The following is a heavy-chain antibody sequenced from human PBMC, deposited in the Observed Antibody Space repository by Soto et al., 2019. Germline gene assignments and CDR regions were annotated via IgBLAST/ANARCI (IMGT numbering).Heavy chain of an antibody. CDR3: ARGRGTYYADS. J-gene: IGHJ4*02. CDR1: GFTFSGHW. V-gene: IGHV3-74*03. Sequence: PGGSLRLSCEASGFTFSGHWMHWVRRAPGKGLVWVSHIDTDGSTGGTSYTDSLKGRFTVSRDDSNDRLYLQMNDLRVEDTAVYYCARGRGTYYADSWGQGTLVTVSS. CDR2: IDTDGSTGGT. D-gene: IGHD1-26*01.